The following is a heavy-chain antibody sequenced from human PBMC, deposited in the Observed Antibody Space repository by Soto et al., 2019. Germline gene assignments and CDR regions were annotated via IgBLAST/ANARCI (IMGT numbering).Heavy chain of an antibody. CDR2: IYYSGNT. V-gene: IGHV4-59*01. J-gene: IGHJ4*02. CDR1: GDSIRNYY. Sequence: PSETLSLTCTVSGDSIRNYYWSWIRQPPGKGLEWIGYIYYSGNTNYNPSLKSRVTISLDTSKNQFSLKLTSVTAADTAIYYCARGIASSSRPSLTYWGRGAFAPASS. CDR3: ARGIASSSRPSLTY. D-gene: IGHD6-13*01.